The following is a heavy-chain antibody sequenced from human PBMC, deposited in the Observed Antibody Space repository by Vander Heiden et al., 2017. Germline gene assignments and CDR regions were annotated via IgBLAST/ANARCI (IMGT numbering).Heavy chain of an antibody. Sequence: EVQLVESGGGLVKPGGSLRLSCAASGFTFSRYSMNWVRQAPGKGLEWVSSISSSSSYIYYADSVKGRFTISRDNAKNSLYLQMNSLRAEDTAVYYCARGSVTTVVTPFDSWGQGTLVTVSS. CDR2: ISSSSSYI. CDR1: GFTFSRYS. J-gene: IGHJ4*02. CDR3: ARGSVTTVVTPFDS. V-gene: IGHV3-21*01. D-gene: IGHD4-17*01.